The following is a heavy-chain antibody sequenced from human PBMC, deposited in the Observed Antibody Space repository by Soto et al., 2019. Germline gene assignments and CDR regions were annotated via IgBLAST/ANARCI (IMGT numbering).Heavy chain of an antibody. CDR1: GYTFTSYG. D-gene: IGHD5-18*01. CDR3: AVKVDTAMAPDY. V-gene: IGHV1-18*01. CDR2: INAGNGNT. J-gene: IGHJ4*02. Sequence: ASVKVSCKASGYTFTSYGISWVRQAPGQGLEWMGWINAGNGNTKYSQKVQGRVTMTTNTSRSTAYMELSSLRSEDTAVYYCAVKVDTAMAPDYWGQGTLVTVSS.